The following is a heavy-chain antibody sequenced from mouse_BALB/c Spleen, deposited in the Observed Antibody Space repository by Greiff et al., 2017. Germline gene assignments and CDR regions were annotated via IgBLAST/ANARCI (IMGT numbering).Heavy chain of an antibody. J-gene: IGHJ2*01. D-gene: IGHD2-14*01. V-gene: IGHV1-5*01. CDR2: IYPGNSDT. Sequence: EVQLQQSGTVLARPGASVKMSCKASGYTFTSYWMHWVKQRPGQGLEWIGAIYPGNSDTSYNQKFKGKAKLTAVTSTSTAYMELSSLTNEDSAVYSCTSDRDGGGGFDYWGQGTTLTVSS. CDR1: GYTFTSYW. CDR3: TSDRDGGGGFDY.